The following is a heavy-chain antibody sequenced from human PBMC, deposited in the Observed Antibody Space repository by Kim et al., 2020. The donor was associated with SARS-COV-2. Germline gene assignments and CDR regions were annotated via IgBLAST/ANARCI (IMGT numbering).Heavy chain of an antibody. CDR2: ISSDNTYI. D-gene: IGHD3-10*02. V-gene: IGHV3-21*06. CDR1: GFNFRPHT. J-gene: IGHJ1*01. CDR3: ARVDGGFSMYH. Sequence: GGSLSLSCEASGFNFRPHTINWVRQAPGKGLEWVSSISSDNTYIYYSDSVKGRFTISRDNAERSPYLQMSSLRAEETGVYFCARVDGGFSMYHWGQG.